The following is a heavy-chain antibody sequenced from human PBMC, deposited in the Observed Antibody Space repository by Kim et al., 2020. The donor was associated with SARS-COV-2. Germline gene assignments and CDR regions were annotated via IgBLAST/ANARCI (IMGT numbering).Heavy chain of an antibody. CDR1: GYTFTSYY. D-gene: IGHD3-22*01. CDR2: INPSGGST. CDR3: ARGGTAYYYDSSGYYH. J-gene: IGHJ5*02. Sequence: ASVKVSCKASGYTFTSYYMHWVRQAPGQGLEWMGIINPSGGSTSYAQKFQGRVTMTRDTSTSTVYMELSSLRSEDTAVYYCARGGTAYYYDSSGYYHWGQGTLVTVSS. V-gene: IGHV1-46*01.